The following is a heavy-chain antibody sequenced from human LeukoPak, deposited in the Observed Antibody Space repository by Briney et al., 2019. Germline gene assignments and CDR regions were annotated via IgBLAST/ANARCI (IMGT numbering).Heavy chain of an antibody. CDR3: ARDRAHCSSTSCYGDV. CDR2: ISAYNGNT. V-gene: IGHV1-18*01. Sequence: ASVKVSFKASGYSFSTYGITWVRQAPGQGLEWMGWISAYNGNTNYAQKLQGRVTMTTDTTTSTAYMELRSLRSDDTAVYYCARDRAHCSSTSCYGDVWGKGTTVTVSS. CDR1: GYSFSTYG. D-gene: IGHD2-2*01. J-gene: IGHJ6*04.